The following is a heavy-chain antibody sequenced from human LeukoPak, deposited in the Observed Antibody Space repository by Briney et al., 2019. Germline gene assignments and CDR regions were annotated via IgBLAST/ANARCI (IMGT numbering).Heavy chain of an antibody. CDR1: GNTFTAFY. CDR3: ARDGGEKSFDS. J-gene: IGHJ4*02. Sequence: VASGKVSCKASGNTFTAFYIHWVRQAPGQGLEWMGWINPHNGDTNYAQRFQGRVTMTRDTSISTAYMELNRLRSDDTAIYYCARDGGEKSFDSWGQGTLVTVSS. CDR2: INPHNGDT. D-gene: IGHD2-15*01. V-gene: IGHV1-2*02.